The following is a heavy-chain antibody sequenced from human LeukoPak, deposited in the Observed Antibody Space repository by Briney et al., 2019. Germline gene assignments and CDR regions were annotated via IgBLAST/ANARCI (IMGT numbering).Heavy chain of an antibody. V-gene: IGHV4-34*01. CDR1: GGSISSGGYS. D-gene: IGHD2-21*02. Sequence: SETLSLTCAVSGGSISSGGYSWSWIRQPPGKGLEWIGEINHSGSTNYNPSLKSRVTISVDTSKNQFSLKLSSVTAADTAVYYCARGRFRGDWYYYGMDVWGQGTTVTVSS. CDR2: INHSGST. CDR3: ARGRFRGDWYYYGMDV. J-gene: IGHJ6*02.